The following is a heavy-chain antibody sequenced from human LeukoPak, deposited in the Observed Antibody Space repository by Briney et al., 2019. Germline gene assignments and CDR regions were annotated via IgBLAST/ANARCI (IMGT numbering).Heavy chain of an antibody. J-gene: IGHJ3*02. D-gene: IGHD2-2*01. CDR3: ARAESRYVPGDAFDI. CDR2: ISSSSSYI. Sequence: GGSLRLSCAASGFTLGSYSMNWVRQAPGKGLEWVSSISSSSSYIYHADSVKGRFTISRDNAKNSLYLQMNSLRAEDTAVYYCARAESRYVPGDAFDIWGQGTMVTVPS. CDR1: GFTLGSYS. V-gene: IGHV3-21*01.